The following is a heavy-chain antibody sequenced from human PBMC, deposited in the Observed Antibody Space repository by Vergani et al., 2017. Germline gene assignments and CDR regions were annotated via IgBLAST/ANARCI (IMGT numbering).Heavy chain of an antibody. Sequence: QVQLQESGPGLVKPSETLSLTCTVSGGSISSYYWTWVRQRPGMGLDWIGYIYYSGTTYYNPSLESRLTISLDTSENHLSLKLTSVTDADTAVYYCARQKDYYMDVWGKGTTVTVS. CDR3: ARQKDYYMDV. CDR1: GGSISSYY. J-gene: IGHJ6*03. V-gene: IGHV4-59*06. CDR2: IYYSGTT.